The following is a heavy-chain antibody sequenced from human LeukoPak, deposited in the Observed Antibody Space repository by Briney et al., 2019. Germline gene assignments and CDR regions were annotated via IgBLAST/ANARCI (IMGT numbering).Heavy chain of an antibody. V-gene: IGHV3-33*01. Sequence: GGSLRLSCAASGFTFSSYGMHWVRQAPGKGLEWVAVIWYDGSNKYYADSVKGRFTISRDNSKNTLYLQMNSLRAEDTAVYYCAREFRDYGGSDAFDIWGQGTMVTVSS. CDR1: GFTFSSYG. D-gene: IGHD4-17*01. CDR3: AREFRDYGGSDAFDI. CDR2: IWYDGSNK. J-gene: IGHJ3*02.